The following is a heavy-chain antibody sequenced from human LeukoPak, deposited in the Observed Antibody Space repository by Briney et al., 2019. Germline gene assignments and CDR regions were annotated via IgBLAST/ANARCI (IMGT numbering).Heavy chain of an antibody. Sequence: GESLKISCKGSGYSFTSYWIGWVRQMPGKGLGWMGIIYPGDSDTRYSPSFQGQVTISADKSISTAYLQWSSLKASDTAMYYCARHGHFDWAYNPLDYWGQGTLVTVSS. CDR3: ARHGHFDWAYNPLDY. CDR1: GYSFTSYW. J-gene: IGHJ4*02. CDR2: IYPGDSDT. D-gene: IGHD3-9*01. V-gene: IGHV5-51*01.